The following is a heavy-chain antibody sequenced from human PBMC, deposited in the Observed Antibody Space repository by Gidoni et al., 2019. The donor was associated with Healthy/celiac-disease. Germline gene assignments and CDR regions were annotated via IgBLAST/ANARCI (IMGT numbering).Heavy chain of an antibody. CDR2: IYYRGST. Sequence: QLQLQESGPGLAKPPETLSPTSTVSGGSISSSSYYWGWIRQPPGKGLEWIGSIYYRGSTYYHPSLKSRVTISVETSKNQFSLKLSSVTAADTAVYYCARGGTGTTGYFDLWGRGTLVTVSS. D-gene: IGHD1-7*01. V-gene: IGHV4-39*01. CDR3: ARGGTGTTGYFDL. J-gene: IGHJ2*01. CDR1: GGSISSSSYY.